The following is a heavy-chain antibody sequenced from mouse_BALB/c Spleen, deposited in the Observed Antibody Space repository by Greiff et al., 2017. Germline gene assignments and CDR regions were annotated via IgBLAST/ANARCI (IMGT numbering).Heavy chain of an antibody. CDR3: ARDATGDYAMDY. CDR1: GFTFSDFY. J-gene: IGHJ4*01. D-gene: IGHD4-1*01. CDR2: SRNKANDYTT. Sequence: EVKVVESGGGLVQPGGSLRLSCATSGFTFSDFYMEWVRQPPGKRLEWIAASRNKANDYTTEYSASVKGRFIVSRDTSQSILYLQMNALRAEDTAVYYCARDATGDYAMDYWGQGTSVTVSS. V-gene: IGHV7-1*02.